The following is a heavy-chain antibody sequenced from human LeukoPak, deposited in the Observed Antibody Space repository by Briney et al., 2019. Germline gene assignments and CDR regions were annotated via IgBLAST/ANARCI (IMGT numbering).Heavy chain of an antibody. V-gene: IGHV1-18*01. CDR1: GYTFTSYG. CDR2: ISAYNGNT. D-gene: IGHD6-19*01. Sequence: RASVKVSCKASGYTFTSYGISWVRQAPGQGLEWMGWISAYNGNTNYAQKLQGRVTMTTDTSTSTAYMELRSLRSDDTAVYYCAGEGDSSGRYQNSDYWGQGTLVTVSS. J-gene: IGHJ4*02. CDR3: AGEGDSSGRYQNSDY.